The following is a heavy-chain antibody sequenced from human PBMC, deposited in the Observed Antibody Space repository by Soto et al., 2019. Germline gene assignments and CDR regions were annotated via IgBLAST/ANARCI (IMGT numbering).Heavy chain of an antibody. D-gene: IGHD2-15*01. V-gene: IGHV4-30-2*06. CDR1: GVTMSDSDYC. Sequence: PSETLSLTCSVSGVTMSDSDYCWSWIRQSPGKVLWMLGYIYPLETTYYNPSFRSRPSLSITSASNQSSLSLCSTAAAAKAVYYCARGGGFDSFGFWGQG. J-gene: IGHJ4*02. CDR3: ARGGGFDSFGF. CDR2: IYPLETT.